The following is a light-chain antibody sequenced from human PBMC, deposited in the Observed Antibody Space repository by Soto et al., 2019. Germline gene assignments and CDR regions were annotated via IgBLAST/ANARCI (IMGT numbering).Light chain of an antibody. Sequence: QSALTQPASVSGSPGQSITISCTGTSSDDVGNFQYVSWYQQHPDKAPKLIIYDVSNRPSGVSNRFSGSKSGNTASLTISGLQAEDEADYYCSSYTISSSVVFGGGTKVTVL. CDR3: SSYTISSSVV. J-gene: IGLJ2*01. V-gene: IGLV2-14*03. CDR2: DVS. CDR1: SSDDVGNFQY.